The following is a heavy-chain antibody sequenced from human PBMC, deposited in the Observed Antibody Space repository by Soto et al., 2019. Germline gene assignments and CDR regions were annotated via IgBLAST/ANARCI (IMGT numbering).Heavy chain of an antibody. J-gene: IGHJ4*02. Sequence: SETLSLTCTVSGGSISNTADYWAWIRQPPGKGLEWIGSIYYGGTAYYNPSLNSRVTVSADTSKNQFSLRLSSVTAADTAVYYCGRRSLLVAPTWGQGILVTVSS. CDR2: IYYGGTA. D-gene: IGHD2-21*01. V-gene: IGHV4-39*01. CDR3: GRRSLLVAPT. CDR1: GGSISNTADY.